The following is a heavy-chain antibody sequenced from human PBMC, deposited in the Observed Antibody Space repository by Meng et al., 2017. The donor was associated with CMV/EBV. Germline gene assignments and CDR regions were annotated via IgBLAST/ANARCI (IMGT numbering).Heavy chain of an antibody. J-gene: IGHJ4*02. CDR1: GFTFSSYS. V-gene: IGHV3-21*01. D-gene: IGHD5-18*01. Sequence: LSLTCAASGFTFSSYSMNWVRQAPGKGLEWVSSISSSSSYIYYADSVKGRFTISRDNAKNSLYLQMNSLRAEDTAVYYCARDRVSYSADFDYWGQGTLVTVSS. CDR2: ISSSSSYI. CDR3: ARDRVSYSADFDY.